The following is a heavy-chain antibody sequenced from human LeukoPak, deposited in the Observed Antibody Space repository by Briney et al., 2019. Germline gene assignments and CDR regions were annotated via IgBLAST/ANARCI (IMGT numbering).Heavy chain of an antibody. V-gene: IGHV3-30-3*01. Sequence: TGGSLRLSCAASGFTFSSYAMHWVRQAPGKGLEWVAVISYDGSNKYYADSVKGRFTISRDNSKNTLYLQMNSLRAEDTAVYYCARDGTWGDTIHYMDVWGKGTTVAVSS. D-gene: IGHD3-3*01. CDR1: GFTFSSYA. CDR3: ARDGTWGDTIHYMDV. CDR2: ISYDGSNK. J-gene: IGHJ6*03.